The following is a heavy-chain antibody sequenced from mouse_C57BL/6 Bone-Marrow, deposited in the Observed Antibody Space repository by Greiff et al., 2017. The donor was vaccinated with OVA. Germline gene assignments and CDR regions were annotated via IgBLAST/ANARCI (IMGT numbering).Heavy chain of an antibody. Sequence: QVQLKQSGAELVRPGASVTLSCKASGYTFTDYEMHWVKQTPVHGLEWIGAIDPEPGGTAYNQKFKGKAILTADKSSSTAYMELRSLTSEDSAVYYCTRGYSNYYAMDNWGQGTSVTVSS. V-gene: IGHV1-15*01. CDR2: IDPEPGGT. D-gene: IGHD2-5*01. CDR3: TRGYSNYYAMDN. CDR1: GYTFTDYE. J-gene: IGHJ4*01.